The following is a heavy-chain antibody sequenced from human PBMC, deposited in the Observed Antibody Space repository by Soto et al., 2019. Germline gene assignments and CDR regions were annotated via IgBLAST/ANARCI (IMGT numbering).Heavy chain of an antibody. J-gene: IGHJ4*02. CDR2: ISGSGGST. CDR1: GFTFSSYA. CDR3: AKDVFSRRGDRHHFDF. D-gene: IGHD2-21*02. Sequence: GGSLRLSCAASGFTFSSYAMSWVRQAPGKGLEWVSAISGSGGSTYYADSVKGRFTISRDNSKNTLYLQMNSLRAEDTAVYYCAKDVFSRRGDRHHFDFWGQGILVTVSS. V-gene: IGHV3-23*01.